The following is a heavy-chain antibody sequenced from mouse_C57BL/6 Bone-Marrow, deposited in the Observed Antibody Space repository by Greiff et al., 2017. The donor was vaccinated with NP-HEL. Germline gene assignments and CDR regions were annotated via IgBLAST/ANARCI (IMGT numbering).Heavy chain of an antibody. CDR3: ARDEKDYYGSYAMDY. V-gene: IGHV7-1*01. CDR2: SRNKANDYTT. CDR1: GFTFSDFY. J-gene: IGHJ4*01. Sequence: EVQGVESGGGLVQSGRSLRLSCATSGFTFSDFYMEWVRQAPGKGLEWIAASRNKANDYTTEYSASVKGRFIVSRDTSQSILYLQMNALRAEDTAIYYCARDEKDYYGSYAMDYWGQGTSVTVSS. D-gene: IGHD1-1*01.